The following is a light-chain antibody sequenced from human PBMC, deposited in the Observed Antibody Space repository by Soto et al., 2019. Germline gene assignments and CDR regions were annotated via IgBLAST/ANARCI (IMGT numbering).Light chain of an antibody. CDR1: QGISSY. CDR2: AAS. CDR3: QQLNSYPCT. Sequence: IQLTQSPSSLSASVGDRVTITCRASQGISSYLAWYQQKPGKAPKLLIYAASTLQSGVPSRFSGSGSGTDFTLTISSLQLEDFATYYCQQLNSYPCTFGQGTKLEIK. V-gene: IGKV1-9*01. J-gene: IGKJ2*02.